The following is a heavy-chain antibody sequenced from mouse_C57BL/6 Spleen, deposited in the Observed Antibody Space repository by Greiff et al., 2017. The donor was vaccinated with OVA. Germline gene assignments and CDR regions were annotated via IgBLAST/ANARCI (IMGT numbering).Heavy chain of an antibody. Sequence: QVQLQQPGAELVMPGASVKLSCTASGYTFTSYWMHWVKQRPGQGLEWIGEIDPSDSYTNYNQKFKGKSTLTVDKSSSTAYMQLSSLTSEDSAVYYCARSSERAMDYWGQGTSVTVSS. CDR2: IDPSDSYT. CDR3: ARSSERAMDY. CDR1: GYTFTSYW. V-gene: IGHV1-69*01. J-gene: IGHJ4*01. D-gene: IGHD6-1*01.